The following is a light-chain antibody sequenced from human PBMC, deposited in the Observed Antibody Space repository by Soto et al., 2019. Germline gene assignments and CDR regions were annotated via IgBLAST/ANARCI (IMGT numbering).Light chain of an antibody. CDR3: QQYGSSQGYT. V-gene: IGKV3-20*01. Sequence: EIVLTQSPGTLSLSPGERATLSCRASQSVNSNFLAWYQQKPGQSPRLLIYGASRRATGIPDRFSGGGSGTDFTLTISRLEPEDFAVYYCQQYGSSQGYTFGQGTTLEIK. CDR2: GAS. J-gene: IGKJ2*01. CDR1: QSVNSNF.